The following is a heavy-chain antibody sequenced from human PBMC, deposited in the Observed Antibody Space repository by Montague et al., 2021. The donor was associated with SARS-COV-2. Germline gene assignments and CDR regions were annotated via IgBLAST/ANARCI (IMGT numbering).Heavy chain of an antibody. Sequence: SETLSLTCTVSGDSITSSRYYWGWIRQPPGKGLEWIGSNHYSEATYYNPSLKSRLTISVDTSKNHFSLKLTSVTASDSAVYHCARPIHDNSPDRAFDVWGQGTMVTVSS. D-gene: IGHD3-22*01. CDR3: ARPIHDNSPDRAFDV. V-gene: IGHV4-39*02. J-gene: IGHJ3*01. CDR2: NHYSEAT. CDR1: GDSITSSRYY.